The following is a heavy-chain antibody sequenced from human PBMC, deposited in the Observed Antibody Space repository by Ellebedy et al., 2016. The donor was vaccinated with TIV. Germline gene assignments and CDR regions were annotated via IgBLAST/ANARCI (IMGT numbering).Heavy chain of an antibody. Sequence: GGSLRLSCKGSGYSFTSYWIGWVRQMPGKGLEWMGIIYPGDSDTRYSPSFQGQVTISADKSISTAYLQWSSLKASDTAMYYCASLRRGENGDYGWFDPWGQGTLVTVSS. J-gene: IGHJ5*02. V-gene: IGHV5-51*01. CDR1: GYSFTSYW. CDR2: IYPGDSDT. D-gene: IGHD4-17*01. CDR3: ASLRRGENGDYGWFDP.